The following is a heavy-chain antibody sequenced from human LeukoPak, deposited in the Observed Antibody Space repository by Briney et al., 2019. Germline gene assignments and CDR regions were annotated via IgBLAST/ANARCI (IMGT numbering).Heavy chain of an antibody. D-gene: IGHD3-3*01. CDR2: ISSSGSTI. CDR1: GFTFSDRY. CDR3: ASPEWLPDTIDI. Sequence: GSLRLSCAASGFTFSDRYMSWVRQAPGRGLEWVSYISSSGSTIYYADSVKGRFTVSRDNARNSLYLQMNNLRAEDTAVYYCASPEWLPDTIDIWGQGTMVTVSS. V-gene: IGHV3-11*04. J-gene: IGHJ3*02.